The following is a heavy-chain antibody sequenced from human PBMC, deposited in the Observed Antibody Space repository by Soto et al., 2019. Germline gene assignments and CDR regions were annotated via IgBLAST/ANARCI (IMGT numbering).Heavy chain of an antibody. V-gene: IGHV3-23*01. CDR3: AKDRAVAGLSFQP. D-gene: IGHD6-19*01. CDR2: ISGSGGST. J-gene: IGHJ1*01. Sequence: GWSLGLSCAASGFTFSSYAMSWVRQAPGKGLEWVSAISGSGGSTYYADSVKGRFTISRDNSKNTLYLQMNSLRAEDTAVYYCAKDRAVAGLSFQPRGQGTMVTVSA. CDR1: GFTFSSYA.